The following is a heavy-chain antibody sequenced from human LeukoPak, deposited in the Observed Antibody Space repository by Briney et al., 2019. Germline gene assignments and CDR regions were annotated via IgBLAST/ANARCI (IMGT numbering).Heavy chain of an antibody. CDR1: GGSISTYY. CDR3: ARESDWYYFGH. CDR2: IYSSGST. D-gene: IGHD3-9*01. V-gene: IGHV4-59*01. Sequence: PSETLSLTCTVSGGSISTYYWSWIRQPPGKGLEWIGYIYSSGSTSYNPSLKSRVTISIDMSKNQFSLNLSSVTAADTAVYYCARESDWYYFGHWGQGTLVTVSS. J-gene: IGHJ4*02.